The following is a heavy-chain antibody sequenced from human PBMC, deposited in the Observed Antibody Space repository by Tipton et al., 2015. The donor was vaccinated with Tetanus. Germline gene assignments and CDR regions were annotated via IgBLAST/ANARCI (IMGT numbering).Heavy chain of an antibody. CDR1: GYTFTGYY. V-gene: IGHV1-2*02. J-gene: IGHJ6*02. CDR3: ARDRGDYIYYGMDV. CDR2: IDPNSGGT. D-gene: IGHD3-22*01. Sequence: QMQLVQSGAEVKKPGASVKVSCKASGYTFTGYYIYWVRQAPGQGLEWMGWIDPNSGGTVYAQKFQGRVTMPRDTSISTAYMELRSLRSDDTAVYYCARDRGDYIYYGMDVWGPGTPVTVS.